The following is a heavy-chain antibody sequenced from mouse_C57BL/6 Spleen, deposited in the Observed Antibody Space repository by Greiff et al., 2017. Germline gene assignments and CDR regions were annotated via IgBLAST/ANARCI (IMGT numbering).Heavy chain of an antibody. J-gene: IGHJ3*01. V-gene: IGHV1-53*01. CDR2: INPSNGGT. D-gene: IGHD2-4*01. CDR1: GYTFTSYW. CDR3: ARAIYYEYDAWFAY. Sequence: QVQLQQPGTELVKPGASVKLSCKASGYTFTSYWMHWVKQRPGQGLEWIGNINPSNGGTNYNEKFKSKATLTVDKSSSTAYMQRSSLTSEDSAVYYYARAIYYEYDAWFAYWGQGTLVTVSA.